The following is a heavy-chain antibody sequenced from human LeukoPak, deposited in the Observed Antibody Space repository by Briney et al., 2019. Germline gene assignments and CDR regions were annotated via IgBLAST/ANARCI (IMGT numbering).Heavy chain of an antibody. CDR1: GGSISSYY. Sequence: SETLSLTCTVSGGSISSYYWSWIRQPAGKGLEWIGRIHSSGSTNHNPSLKGRVTMSVDTSKNQFSLKLSSVTAADTAVYYCARGEYSSSSVWFDPWGQGTLVTVSS. D-gene: IGHD6-6*01. CDR2: IHSSGST. V-gene: IGHV4-4*07. J-gene: IGHJ5*02. CDR3: ARGEYSSSSVWFDP.